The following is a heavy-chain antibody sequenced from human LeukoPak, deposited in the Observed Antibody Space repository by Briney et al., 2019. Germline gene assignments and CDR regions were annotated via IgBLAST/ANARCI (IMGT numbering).Heavy chain of an antibody. V-gene: IGHV4-39*01. CDR3: ARHRVGVTYGGPNYFDY. CDR2: IYYSGST. J-gene: IGHJ4*02. D-gene: IGHD1-26*01. CDR1: GGSISSSSYS. Sequence: PSETLSLTCTVSGGSISSSSYSWGWIRQPPGKGLEWIGSIYYSGSTYYNPSLKSRVTISVDTSKNQFSLKLSSVTAADTAVYYCARHRVGVTYGGPNYFDYWGQGTLVTVSS.